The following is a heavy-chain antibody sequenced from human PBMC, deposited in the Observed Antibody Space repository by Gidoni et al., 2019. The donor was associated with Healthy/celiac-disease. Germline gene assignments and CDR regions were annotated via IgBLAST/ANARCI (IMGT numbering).Heavy chain of an antibody. CDR2: IWYDGSNK. CDR1: GFTFSSYG. V-gene: IGHV3-33*01. Sequence: QVQLVESGGGVVQPGRSLRLSCAASGFTFSSYGMHWVRQAPGKGLEWVAVIWYDGSNKYYADSVKGRFTISRDNSKNTLYLQMNSLRAEDTAVYYCARDRYTAMANFDYWGQGTLVTVSS. J-gene: IGHJ4*02. D-gene: IGHD5-18*01. CDR3: ARDRYTAMANFDY.